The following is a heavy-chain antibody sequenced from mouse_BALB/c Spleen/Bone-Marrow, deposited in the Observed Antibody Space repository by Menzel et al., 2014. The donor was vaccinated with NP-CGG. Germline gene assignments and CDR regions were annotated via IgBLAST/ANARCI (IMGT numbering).Heavy chain of an antibody. Sequence: EVMLVESGGGLVKPGGSLKLSCAASGFAFSDYYMYWVRQTPEKRLEWVATISDGGSYTYYPDSVKGRSTISRDNAKNNLYLQMSSLKSEDTAMYYRARVSYDYFDYWGQGTTLTVSS. D-gene: IGHD2-4*01. V-gene: IGHV5-4*02. CDR2: ISDGGSYT. CDR1: GFAFSDYY. J-gene: IGHJ2*01. CDR3: ARVSYDYFDY.